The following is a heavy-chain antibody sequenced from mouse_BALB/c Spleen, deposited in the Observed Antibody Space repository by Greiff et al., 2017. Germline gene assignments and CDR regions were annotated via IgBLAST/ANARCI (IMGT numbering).Heavy chain of an antibody. CDR2: IYPGDGDT. D-gene: IGHD2-4*01. CDR3: ARLSTTRLLAMDY. J-gene: IGHJ4*01. CDR1: GYAFSSSW. Sequence: QVQLKESGPELVKPGASVKISCKASGYAFSSSWMNWVKQRPGQGLEWIGRIYPGDGDTNYNGKFKGKATLTADKSSSTAYMQLSSLTSVDSAVYFCARLSTTRLLAMDYWGQGTSVTVSS. V-gene: IGHV1-82*01.